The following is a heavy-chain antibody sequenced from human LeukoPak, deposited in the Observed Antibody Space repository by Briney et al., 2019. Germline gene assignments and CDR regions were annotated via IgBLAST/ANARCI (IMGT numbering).Heavy chain of an antibody. J-gene: IGHJ6*02. CDR3: ARAPESSSSYYYYYGMDV. V-gene: IGHV4-61*01. Sequence: SETLSLTCTVSGGSVSSGSYYWSWIRQPPGKGLEWIGYIYYSGSTNYNPSLKSRVTISVDTSKNQFSLKLSSVTAADTAVYYCARAPESSSSYYYYYGMDVWGQGTTVTVSS. CDR1: GGSVSSGSYY. D-gene: IGHD6-6*01. CDR2: IYYSGST.